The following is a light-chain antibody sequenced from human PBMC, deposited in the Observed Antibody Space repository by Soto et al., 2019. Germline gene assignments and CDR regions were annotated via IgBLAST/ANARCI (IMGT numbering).Light chain of an antibody. J-gene: IGKJ5*01. V-gene: IGKV3-11*01. CDR1: HSVGSD. CDR2: DAS. Sequence: EVVLTQTPATPSLSPGERATLSCRATHSVGSDLAWYQHKPGQAPRLLIYDASNRATGIPARFSGSGSGTDFTLTISSLEPGDFAVYYCQHRNNLVTFGQGTRLEIK. CDR3: QHRNNLVT.